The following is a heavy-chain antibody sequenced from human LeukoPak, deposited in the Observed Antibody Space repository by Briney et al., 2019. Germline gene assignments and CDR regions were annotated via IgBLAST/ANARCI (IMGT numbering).Heavy chain of an antibody. Sequence: GESLKISCKGSGYSFTSYWIGWVRQMPGKGLEWMGIIYPGDSDTRYSPSFQGQVTISADKSISTAYLQWSSLKASDTAMCYCARLRFYRYCSSTSCPYYFDYWGQGTLVTVSS. CDR1: GYSFTSYW. J-gene: IGHJ4*02. D-gene: IGHD2-2*01. CDR3: ARLRFYRYCSSTSCPYYFDY. V-gene: IGHV5-51*01. CDR2: IYPGDSDT.